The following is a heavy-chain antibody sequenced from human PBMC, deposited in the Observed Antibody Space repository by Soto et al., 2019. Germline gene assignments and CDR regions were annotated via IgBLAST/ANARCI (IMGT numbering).Heavy chain of an antibody. Sequence: SETLSLTCTVSGGSISSGGYYWSWIRQHPGKGLEWIGYIYYSGSTYYNPSLKSRVTISVDTSKNQFSLKLSSVTAADTAVYYCARGLSSWYSHDPDNWFDPWGQGTLVTVSS. CDR2: IYYSGST. CDR3: ARGLSSWYSHDPDNWFDP. CDR1: GGSISSGGYY. D-gene: IGHD6-13*01. V-gene: IGHV4-31*03. J-gene: IGHJ5*02.